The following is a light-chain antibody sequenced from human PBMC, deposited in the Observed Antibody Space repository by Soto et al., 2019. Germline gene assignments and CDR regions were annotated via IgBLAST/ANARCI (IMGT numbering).Light chain of an antibody. CDR2: DVT. V-gene: IGLV2-14*01. CDR1: SSDVGAYHY. CDR3: SSHTSSSTLVL. J-gene: IGLJ3*02. Sequence: QSVLTQPASVSGSPGQSITISCTGTSSDVGAYHYVSWYQQYPGKAPKLMIYDVTNRPSGVSNRFSGSKSGNTASLTISGLQAEDEADYYCSSHTSSSTLVLFGGGTKLTVL.